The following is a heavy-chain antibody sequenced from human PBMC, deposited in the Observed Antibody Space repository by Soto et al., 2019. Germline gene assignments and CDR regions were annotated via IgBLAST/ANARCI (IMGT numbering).Heavy chain of an antibody. V-gene: IGHV3-23*01. J-gene: IGHJ5*02. CDR3: AKDKKARLSSGIDP. CDR1: GFTFSSYA. D-gene: IGHD6-19*01. CDR2: ISGSGGST. Sequence: GGSLRLSCAASGFTFSSYATSWVRQAPGKGLEWVSAISGSGGSTYYADSVKGRFTISRDNSKNTLYLQMNSLRAEDTAVYYCAKDKKARLSSGIDPWGQGTLVTVSS.